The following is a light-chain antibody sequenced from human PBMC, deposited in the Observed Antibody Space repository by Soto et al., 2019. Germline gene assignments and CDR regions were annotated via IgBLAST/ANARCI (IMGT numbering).Light chain of an antibody. V-gene: IGLV1-44*01. CDR1: SSGLEIKI. CDR2: NDD. J-gene: IGLJ3*02. Sequence: QSALTQPPSASGTPGQRVTISCSGSSSGLEIKILNWYQHIPGKAPKLLIYNDDQRPSGVPARFSGSRSGTSASLVIAGLRSEDEAEYYCAGWDDSLLGPVFGGGTKLTVL. CDR3: AGWDDSLLGPV.